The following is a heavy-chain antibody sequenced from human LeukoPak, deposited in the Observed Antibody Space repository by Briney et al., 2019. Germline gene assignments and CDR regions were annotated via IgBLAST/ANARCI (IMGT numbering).Heavy chain of an antibody. V-gene: IGHV3-74*01. D-gene: IGHD1-26*01. Sequence: GGSLRLSCAASGFTFSRYWMHWVGQAPGKGLVWVSCIKSDGSSTSTADSAKGRFTISRDNAKNTVYLQMNSLRAEDTAVYYCVRDNRSYNFDYWGQGTLVTVSS. J-gene: IGHJ4*02. CDR3: VRDNRSYNFDY. CDR1: GFTFSRYW. CDR2: IKSDGSST.